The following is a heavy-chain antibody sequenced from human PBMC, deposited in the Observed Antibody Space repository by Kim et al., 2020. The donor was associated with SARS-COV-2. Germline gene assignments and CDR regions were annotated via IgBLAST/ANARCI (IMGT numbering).Heavy chain of an antibody. CDR2: IYTSGST. J-gene: IGHJ3*02. CDR1: GGSISSYY. CDR3: ARDRDGYTARAFDI. V-gene: IGHV4-4*07. D-gene: IGHD5-12*01. Sequence: SETLSLTCTVSGGSISSYYWSWIRQPAGKGLEWIGRIYTSGSTNYNPSLKSRVTMSVDTSKNQFSLKLSSVTAADTAVYYCARDRDGYTARAFDIWGQGKMVTVSS.